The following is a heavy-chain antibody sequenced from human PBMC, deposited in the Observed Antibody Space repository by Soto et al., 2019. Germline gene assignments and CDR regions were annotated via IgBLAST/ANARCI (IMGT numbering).Heavy chain of an antibody. CDR1: GFSFSSYS. D-gene: IGHD3-22*01. V-gene: IGHV3-48*04. J-gene: IGHJ6*02. Sequence: GGSLRLSCAASGFSFSSYSMTWVRQAPGKGLEWVSIISSRSSTIYYADSIKGRFTISGDNAKNSLYLQMNSLRAEDTAVYYCARFYYDSSGYLPSPYYYYYGMDVWGQGTTVTVSS. CDR3: ARFYYDSSGYLPSPYYYYYGMDV. CDR2: ISSRSSTI.